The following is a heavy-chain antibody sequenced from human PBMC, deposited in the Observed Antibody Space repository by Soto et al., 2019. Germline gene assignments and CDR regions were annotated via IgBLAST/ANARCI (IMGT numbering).Heavy chain of an antibody. CDR3: ARDETYSSGWYFEY. V-gene: IGHV1-18*01. Sequence: QVQLVQSGGEVKKPGASVKVSCKASGYMFNSYGMSWVRQAPGQGLEWMGRISGYNGKTEYAQRFQGRVTMSTETSTTTVYMELRSLRSDDTAVYYCARDETYSSGWYFEYWGQGTLVTVPS. CDR1: GYMFNSYG. J-gene: IGHJ4*02. CDR2: ISGYNGKT. D-gene: IGHD6-19*01.